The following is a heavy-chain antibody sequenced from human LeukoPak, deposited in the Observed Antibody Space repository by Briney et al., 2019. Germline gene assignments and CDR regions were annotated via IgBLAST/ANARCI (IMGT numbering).Heavy chain of an antibody. Sequence: PSEALSLTCTVSGDSINSLDLWSWVRQPPGKGLEWIGEMYLSGTTHSNPSVKSRVTISIDKSKNQFFLNLSSVTAADTAVYYCAGLVGRYSSGLYYYYFDYWGQGTLVTVSS. CDR1: GDSINSLDL. CDR3: AGLVGRYSSGLYYYYFDY. V-gene: IGHV4-4*02. J-gene: IGHJ4*02. D-gene: IGHD3-22*01. CDR2: MYLSGTT.